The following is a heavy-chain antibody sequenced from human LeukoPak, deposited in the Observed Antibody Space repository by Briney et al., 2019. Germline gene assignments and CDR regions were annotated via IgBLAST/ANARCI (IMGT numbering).Heavy chain of an antibody. CDR2: IRYDGNDK. CDR1: GFTFSYYG. D-gene: IGHD3-22*01. V-gene: IGHV3-30*02. Sequence: GGSLRLSCAASGFTFSYYGIHWVRQAPGKGLEWVAFIRYDGNDKYYAKSVKGRFTISRDTSRNTVSLQMNSLRAEDTAVYYCGGWSSGYPYYFDYWGQGTLVTVSS. CDR3: GGWSSGYPYYFDY. J-gene: IGHJ4*02.